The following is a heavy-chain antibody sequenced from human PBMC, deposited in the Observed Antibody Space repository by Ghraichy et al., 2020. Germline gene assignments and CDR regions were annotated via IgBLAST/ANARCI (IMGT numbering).Heavy chain of an antibody. CDR3: ARGDLWFGELSKPDYYYYYMDV. Sequence: ETLSLTCTVSGGSISSYYWSWIRQPPGKGLEWIGYIYYSGSTNYNPSLKSRVTISVDTSKNQFSLKLSSVTAADTAVYYCARGDLWFGELSKPDYYYYYMDVWGKGTTVTVSS. J-gene: IGHJ6*03. CDR2: IYYSGST. CDR1: GGSISSYY. D-gene: IGHD3-10*01. V-gene: IGHV4-59*01.